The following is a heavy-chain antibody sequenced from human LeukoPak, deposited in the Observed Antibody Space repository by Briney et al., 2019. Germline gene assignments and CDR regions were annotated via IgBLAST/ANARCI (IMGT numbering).Heavy chain of an antibody. D-gene: IGHD6-6*01. Sequence: PGGSLRLSCAASGFTFSSHSMNWVRQAPGKGLERVSGISGSGGRTYYADSVKGRFTISRDNSKNTLYLQMNSLRAEDTAVYYCAKDLKAARPPDAFDIWGQGTMVTVSS. CDR2: ISGSGGRT. CDR3: AKDLKAARPPDAFDI. J-gene: IGHJ3*02. CDR1: GFTFSSHS. V-gene: IGHV3-23*01.